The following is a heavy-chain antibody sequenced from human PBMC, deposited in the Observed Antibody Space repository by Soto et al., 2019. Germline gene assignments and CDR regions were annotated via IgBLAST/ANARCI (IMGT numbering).Heavy chain of an antibody. J-gene: IGHJ6*02. Sequence: QVQLVESGGGVVQPGRSLRLSCAASGFTFSSYGMHWVCQAPGKGLEWVAVISYDGSNKYYADSVKGRFTISRDNSKNTLYLQMNSLRVEDTAVYYCAKDLLRPGRAYGMDVWGQGTTVTVSS. CDR3: AKDLLRPGRAYGMDV. V-gene: IGHV3-30*18. CDR2: ISYDGSNK. CDR1: GFTFSSYG.